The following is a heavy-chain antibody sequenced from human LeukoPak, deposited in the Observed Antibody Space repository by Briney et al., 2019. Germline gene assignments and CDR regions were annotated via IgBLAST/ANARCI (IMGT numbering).Heavy chain of an antibody. CDR3: ARDGGGGSSSVYGFFDY. Sequence: GGSLRLSCAASGFTFSSYSMHWVRQAPGKGLEWVAVISYDGSNKYYADSVKGRFTISKDNSKNTLYLQMNSLRAEDTAVYYCARDGGGGSSSVYGFFDYWGQGTLVTVSS. CDR1: GFTFSSYS. D-gene: IGHD1-26*01. CDR2: ISYDGSNK. V-gene: IGHV3-30*04. J-gene: IGHJ4*02.